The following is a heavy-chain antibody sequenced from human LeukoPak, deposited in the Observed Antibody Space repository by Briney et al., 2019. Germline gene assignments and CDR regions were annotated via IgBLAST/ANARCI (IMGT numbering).Heavy chain of an antibody. CDR2: ISGSGGST. CDR1: GFTFSSNA. V-gene: IGHV3-23*01. Sequence: GGSLRLSCAASGFTFSSNAMSWIRQAPGKGLEWVSYISGSGGSTYYADSVKGRFTISRDNSKNTLYLQMNSLRAEDTAVYYCAKDLGSSGWYIDYWGQGTLVTVSS. D-gene: IGHD6-19*01. J-gene: IGHJ4*02. CDR3: AKDLGSSGWYIDY.